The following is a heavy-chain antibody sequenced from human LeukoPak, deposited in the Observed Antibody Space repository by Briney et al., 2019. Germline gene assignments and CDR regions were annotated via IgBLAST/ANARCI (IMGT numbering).Heavy chain of an antibody. CDR3: ARDVLPYCSGGSCTIDY. V-gene: IGHV3-66*01. Sequence: PGGSLGLSCAASGFTVSSNYMSWVRQAPGKGLEWVSVIYSGGSTYYADSVKGRFTISRDNSKNTLYLQMNSLRAEDTAVYYCARDVLPYCSGGSCTIDYWGQGTLVTVAS. CDR2: IYSGGST. D-gene: IGHD2-15*01. CDR1: GFTVSSNY. J-gene: IGHJ4*02.